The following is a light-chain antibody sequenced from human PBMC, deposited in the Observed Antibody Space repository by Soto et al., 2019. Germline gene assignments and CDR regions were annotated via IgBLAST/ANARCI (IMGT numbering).Light chain of an antibody. J-gene: IGKJ4*01. CDR2: SAS. Sequence: DIQLTQSPSFLSAFVVDTVTITCRASQAMSTYLAWYQQKPGKVPKLLIRSASTLQSGVPPRFSGGGSGTEFTLTISTLQPDDSGIYYCQQLNGYPLAFGGGTNVEIK. V-gene: IGKV1-9*01. CDR1: QAMSTY. CDR3: QQLNGYPLA.